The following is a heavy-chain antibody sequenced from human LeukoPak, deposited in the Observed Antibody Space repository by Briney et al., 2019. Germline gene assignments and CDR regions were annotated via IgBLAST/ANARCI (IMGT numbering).Heavy chain of an antibody. CDR2: IYYSGST. Sequence: WVRQAPGKGLEWIGSIYYSGSTYYNPSLKSRVTISVDTSKNQFSLKLSSVTAADTAVYYCARHGDIVVVPAAPAGWFDPWGQGTLVTVSS. CDR3: ARHGDIVVVPAAPAGWFDP. J-gene: IGHJ5*02. D-gene: IGHD2-2*01. V-gene: IGHV4-39*01.